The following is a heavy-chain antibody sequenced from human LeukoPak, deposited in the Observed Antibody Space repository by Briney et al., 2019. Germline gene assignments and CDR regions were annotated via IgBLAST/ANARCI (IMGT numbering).Heavy chain of an antibody. CDR2: ISSSGSTI. D-gene: IGHD5-24*01. CDR3: AKARPRWLQLRTGLYFDY. V-gene: IGHV3-11*04. J-gene: IGHJ4*02. Sequence: GGSLRLSCAASGFTFSDYYMSWIRQAPGKGLEWVSYISSSGSTIYHADSVKGRFTISKDNSKNTLYLQMNSLRAEDTAVYYCAKARPRWLQLRTGLYFDYWGQGTLVTVSS. CDR1: GFTFSDYY.